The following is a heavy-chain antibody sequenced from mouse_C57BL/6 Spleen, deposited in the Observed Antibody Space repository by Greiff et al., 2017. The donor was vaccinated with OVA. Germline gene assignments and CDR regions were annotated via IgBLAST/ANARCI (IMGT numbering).Heavy chain of an antibody. D-gene: IGHD3-2*02. J-gene: IGHJ4*01. Sequence: VQLKQSGPELVKPGASVKISCKASGYTFTDYYMYWVKQSPGKSLEWIGAINPNDGGTSYTQKFKGKATLTADNSSSTPYLQLRSLTSEDSAVYYCAKQATEGAMGDWGQGATVTVST. CDR2: INPNDGGT. V-gene: IGHV1-26*01. CDR3: AKQATEGAMGD. CDR1: GYTFTDYY.